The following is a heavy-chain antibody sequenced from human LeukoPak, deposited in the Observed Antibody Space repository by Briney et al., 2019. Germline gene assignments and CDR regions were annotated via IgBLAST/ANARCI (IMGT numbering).Heavy chain of an antibody. CDR1: GFTFSSYW. V-gene: IGHV3-74*01. CDR2: ISSDGSSP. J-gene: IGHJ4*02. D-gene: IGHD2-2*03. Sequence: PGGSLRLSCAASGFTFSSYWMHWVRQAPGKGLVWVSRISSDGSSPRYADSVKGRFTISRDNAKNTLYLQMNSLRVEDTAVYYCTSPGYCSSTSCPFDYWGRGTLVTVSS. CDR3: TSPGYCSSTSCPFDY.